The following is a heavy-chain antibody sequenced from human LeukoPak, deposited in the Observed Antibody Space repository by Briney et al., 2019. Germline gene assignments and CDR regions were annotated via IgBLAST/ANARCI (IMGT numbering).Heavy chain of an antibody. J-gene: IGHJ4*02. CDR3: ARQQWLVTFDY. Sequence: PSETLSLTCAVYGGSFSGYYWSWIRQPPGKGLEWSGEINHSGSTNYNPSLKSRVTISVDTSKNQFSLKLSSVTAADTAVYYCARQQWLVTFDYWGQGTLVTVSS. D-gene: IGHD6-19*01. V-gene: IGHV4-34*01. CDR1: GGSFSGYY. CDR2: INHSGST.